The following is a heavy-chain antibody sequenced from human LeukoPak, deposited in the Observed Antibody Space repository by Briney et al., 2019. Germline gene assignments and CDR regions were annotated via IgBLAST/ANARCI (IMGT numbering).Heavy chain of an antibody. CDR2: IYPGDSDT. V-gene: IGHV5-51*01. CDR1: GYSLTSYW. CDR3: ARRSTVTNFDY. D-gene: IGHD4-17*01. Sequence: GESLKISSKGSGYSLTSYWIGWVRQMPGKGLEWMGIIYPGDSDTRYSPSFQGQVTISADKSISTAYLQWSSLKASDTAMYYCARRSTVTNFDYWGQGTLVTVSS. J-gene: IGHJ4*02.